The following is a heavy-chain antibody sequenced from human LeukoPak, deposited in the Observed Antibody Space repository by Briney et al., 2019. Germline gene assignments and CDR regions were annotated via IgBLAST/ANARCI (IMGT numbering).Heavy chain of an antibody. D-gene: IGHD1-7*01. CDR1: GGSISSSSYY. Sequence: SETLSLTCTVSGGSISSSSYYWGWIRQPPGTGLEWIGSIYYSGSTYYNPSLKGRVTISVDTSKNQFSLKLSSVTAADTAGYYWGRGGGGELTFDYWGQGTLVTVSS. V-gene: IGHV4-39*07. CDR2: IYYSGST. CDR3: GRGGGGELTFDY. J-gene: IGHJ4*02.